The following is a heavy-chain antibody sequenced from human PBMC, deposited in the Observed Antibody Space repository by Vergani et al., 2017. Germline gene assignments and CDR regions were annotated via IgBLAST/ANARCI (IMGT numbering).Heavy chain of an antibody. V-gene: IGHV3-21*02. J-gene: IGHJ6*02. CDR2: ISSSSPYI. D-gene: IGHD3-10*01. Sequence: EAQLVESGGGAVKPGGSLRLSCTASGISFSNYTINWVRQPPGRGLEWFASISSSSPYIDYVDSIKGRFTISRDNAKRSVFLQMNSLRAEDTAVYYCARTGEWMRSNNGPPDYVFALDVWGQGTTVIVSS. CDR1: GISFSNYT. CDR3: ARTGEWMRSNNGPPDYVFALDV.